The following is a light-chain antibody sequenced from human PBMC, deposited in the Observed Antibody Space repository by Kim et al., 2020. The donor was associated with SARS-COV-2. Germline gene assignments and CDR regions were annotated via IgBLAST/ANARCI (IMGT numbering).Light chain of an antibody. CDR3: QQSYGVPPT. V-gene: IGKV1-39*01. J-gene: IGKJ1*01. CDR1: ENINND. CDR2: SAS. Sequence: ASVGNRVTINCRSSENINNDLNWYQQKPGKAPKLLIYSASSLQSGVPSSFSGSGSGTNFSLTITNLQPEECATYYCQQSYGVPPTFGQGTKVDIK.